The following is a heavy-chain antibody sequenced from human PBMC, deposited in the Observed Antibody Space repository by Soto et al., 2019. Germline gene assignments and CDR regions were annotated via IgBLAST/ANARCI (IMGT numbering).Heavy chain of an antibody. CDR2: ISPYNGDT. D-gene: IGHD2-2*02. J-gene: IGHJ4*02. CDR1: GYTFTLFG. V-gene: IGHV1-18*01. CDR3: ARGGQYRYFDY. Sequence: QVQLVQSGAEVKKPGASVKVSGTTSGYTFTLFGITWVRQAPGQGLEWMGWISPYNGDTKYAEKLEGRVTLTTDTSTDTAYMELTSLTCDDTAEYYCARGGQYRYFDYWGQGTLVTVSS.